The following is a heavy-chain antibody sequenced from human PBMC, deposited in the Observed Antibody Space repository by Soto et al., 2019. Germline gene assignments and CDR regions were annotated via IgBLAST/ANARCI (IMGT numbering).Heavy chain of an antibody. J-gene: IGHJ4*02. D-gene: IGHD5-12*01. CDR1: GFTFSSYA. CDR3: ARDEFNIVATTPRY. V-gene: IGHV3-30-3*01. Sequence: QVQLVESGGGVVQPGRSLRLSCAASGFTFSSYAMHWVRQAPGKGLEWVAVISYDGSNKYYADSVKGRFTISRDNSKNTLYLQMNSLRAEDTAVYYCARDEFNIVATTPRYWGQGTLVTVSS. CDR2: ISYDGSNK.